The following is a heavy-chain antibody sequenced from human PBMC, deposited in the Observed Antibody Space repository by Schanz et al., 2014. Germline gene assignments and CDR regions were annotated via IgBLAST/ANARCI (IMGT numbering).Heavy chain of an antibody. CDR3: ARKVVATIGGYYDN. J-gene: IGHJ4*02. V-gene: IGHV3-74*02. Sequence: EVQLVESGGDLVQPGGSLRLSCSASGFTFSTFAMHWVRQVPGKGLVWVSRIKSDGSSTSYADSVKGRFTISRDNSKNTLFLQMNSLRAEDTAVYYCARKVVATIGGYYDNWGQGTLXIVSS. D-gene: IGHD5-12*01. CDR2: IKSDGSST. CDR1: GFTFSTFA.